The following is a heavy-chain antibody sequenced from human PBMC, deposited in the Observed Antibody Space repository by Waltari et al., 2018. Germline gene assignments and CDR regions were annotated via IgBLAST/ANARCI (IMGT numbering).Heavy chain of an antibody. V-gene: IGHV1-2*06. CDR3: ARERITYYYDSSDY. J-gene: IGHJ4*02. CDR2: INPNSGGT. D-gene: IGHD3-22*01. CDR1: GYTFTGYY. Sequence: QVQLVQSGAEVKKPGASVKVSCKASGYTFTGYYMHWVRPAPGQGLEWMGRINPNSGGTNYAQKFQGRVTMTRDTSISTAYMELSRLRSDDTAVYYCARERITYYYDSSDYWGQGTLVTVSS.